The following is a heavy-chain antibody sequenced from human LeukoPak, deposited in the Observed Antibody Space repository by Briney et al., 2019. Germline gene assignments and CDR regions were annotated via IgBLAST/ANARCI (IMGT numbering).Heavy chain of an antibody. Sequence: GGSLRLSCAVSGFAFSSLAMHWVRQAPGKGLEWVAVISYDGSNKYYADSVKGRFTISRDNSKNTLYLQMNSLRAEDTAVYYCARGGGAAAGTVVYYWGQGTLVTVSS. CDR1: GFAFSSLA. V-gene: IGHV3-30-3*01. J-gene: IGHJ4*02. D-gene: IGHD6-13*01. CDR2: ISYDGSNK. CDR3: ARGGGAAAGTVVYY.